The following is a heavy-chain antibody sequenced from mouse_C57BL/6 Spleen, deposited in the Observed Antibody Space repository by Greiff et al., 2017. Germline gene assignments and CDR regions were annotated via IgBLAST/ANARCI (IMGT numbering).Heavy chain of an antibody. Sequence: VQLQQSGAELVRPGASVKLSCTASGFNIKDYYMHWVKQRPEQGLEWIGRIDPEDGDTEYAPKFQGKATMTADPSSNTAYLQLSSLTSEDTAVYYCTTFGRYYDGSSYPLAYWGQGTLVTVSA. D-gene: IGHD1-1*01. CDR1: GFNIKDYY. V-gene: IGHV14-1*01. J-gene: IGHJ3*01. CDR2: IDPEDGDT. CDR3: TTFGRYYDGSSYPLAY.